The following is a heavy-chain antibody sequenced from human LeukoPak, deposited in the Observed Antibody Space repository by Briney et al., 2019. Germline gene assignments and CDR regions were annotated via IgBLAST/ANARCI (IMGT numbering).Heavy chain of an antibody. CDR1: GYSISSGYY. V-gene: IGHV4-38-2*02. Sequence: SETLSLTCTVSGYSISSGYYWGWIRQPPGKGLEWIGSIYHSGSTYYNPSLKSRVTISVDTSKNQFSLKLSSVTAADTAVYYCARVEVRAVAGPYDYWGQGTLVTVSS. CDR3: ARVEVRAVAGPYDY. J-gene: IGHJ4*02. CDR2: IYHSGST. D-gene: IGHD6-19*01.